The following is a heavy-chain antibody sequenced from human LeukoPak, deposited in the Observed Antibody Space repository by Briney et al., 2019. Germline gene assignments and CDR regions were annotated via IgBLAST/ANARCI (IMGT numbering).Heavy chain of an antibody. D-gene: IGHD7-27*01. CDR2: ISYDGSNE. CDR3: ARAGEYYYYYMDV. V-gene: IGHV3-30-3*01. J-gene: IGHJ6*03. CDR1: GFTFSSCA. Sequence: GGSLRLSCAASGFTFSSCAMHWVRQAPGKGLEWVAVISYDGSNEYYADSVKGRFTISRDNSKSTLYLQMNSLRAEDTAVFYCARAGEYYYYYMDVWGKGTTVTVSS.